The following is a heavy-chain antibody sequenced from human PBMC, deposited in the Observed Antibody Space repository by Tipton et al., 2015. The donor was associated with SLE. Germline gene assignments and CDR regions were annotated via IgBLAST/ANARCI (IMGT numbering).Heavy chain of an antibody. J-gene: IGHJ4*02. CDR2: IYHSGST. CDR3: ARDGTDY. V-gene: IGHV4-34*01. D-gene: IGHD5-24*01. Sequence: TLSLTCAVYGGSFSRYYWSWIRQPPGKGLEWIGSIYHSGSTYYNPSLKSRVTISVDTSKNQFSLKLSSVTAADTAVYYCARDGTDYRGRGTLVTVSS. CDR1: GGSFSRYY.